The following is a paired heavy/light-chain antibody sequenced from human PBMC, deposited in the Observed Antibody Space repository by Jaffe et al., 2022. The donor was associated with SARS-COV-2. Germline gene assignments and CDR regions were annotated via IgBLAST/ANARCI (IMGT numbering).Heavy chain of an antibody. J-gene: IGHJ4*02. V-gene: IGHV3-11*01. CDR2: ISSSGSTI. Sequence: QVQLVESGGGLVKPGGSLRLSCAASGFTFSDYYMSWIRQAPGKGLEWVSYISSSGSTIYYADSVKGRFTISRDNAKNSLYLQMNSLRAEDTAVYYCARCQRWDRWGFDYWGQGTLVTVSS. CDR1: GFTFSDYY. D-gene: IGHD1-26*01. CDR3: ARCQRWDRWGFDY.
Light chain of an antibody. V-gene: IGLV2-14*01. CDR2: EVS. CDR3: SSYTSSSTVV. J-gene: IGLJ2*01. Sequence: QSALTQPASVSGSPGQSITISCTGTSSDVGGYNYVSWYQQHPGKAPKLMIYEVSNRPSGVPDRFSGSKSGNTASLTISGLQAEDEADYYCSSYTSSSTVVFGGGTKLTVL. CDR1: SSDVGGYNY.